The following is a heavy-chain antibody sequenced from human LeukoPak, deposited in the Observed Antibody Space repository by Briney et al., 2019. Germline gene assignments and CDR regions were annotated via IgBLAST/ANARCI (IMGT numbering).Heavy chain of an antibody. V-gene: IGHV4-61*02. J-gene: IGHJ2*01. CDR1: GGSLNSGRDS. CDR3: AKEGVGGPSYWYLDL. Sequence: SETLSLTCTVSGGSLNSGRDSWSWVRQSAGKGLEWIGRVSSTGSTNYNAALKSRVAISVDTSKNQFSLKLSSVTAADTAVYYCAKEGVGGPSYWYLDLWGRGTLVTVSS. D-gene: IGHD3-16*01. CDR2: VSSTGST.